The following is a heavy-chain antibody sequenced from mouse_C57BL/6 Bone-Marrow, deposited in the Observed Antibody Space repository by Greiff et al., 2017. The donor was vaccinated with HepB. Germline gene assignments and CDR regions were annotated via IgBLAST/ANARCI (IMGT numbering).Heavy chain of an antibody. D-gene: IGHD2-4*01. Sequence: VKLVESGPGLVQPSQSLSITCTVSGFSLTSYGVHWVRQSPGKGLEWLGVIWSGGSTDYNAAFISRLSISKDNSKSQVFFKMNSLQADDTAIYYCARGNDYDDYAMDYWGQGTSVTVSS. CDR3: ARGNDYDDYAMDY. J-gene: IGHJ4*01. V-gene: IGHV2-2*01. CDR1: GFSLTSYG. CDR2: IWSGGST.